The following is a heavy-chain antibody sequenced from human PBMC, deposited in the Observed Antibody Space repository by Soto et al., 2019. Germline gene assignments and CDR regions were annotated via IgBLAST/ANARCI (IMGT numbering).Heavy chain of an antibody. CDR3: ASSGTNCVLVRAQGY. CDR2: INHSGST. V-gene: IGHV4-34*01. CDR1: GGSFSGYY. J-gene: IGHJ4*02. D-gene: IGHD2-8*01. Sequence: QVQLQQWGAGLLKPSETLSLTCAVYGGSFSGYYWSWIRQPPGKGLEWIGEINHSGSTNYNPSLKSRVTISVDTSKNQFSLKLSSVTAADTAVYYCASSGTNCVLVRAQGYWGQGTLVTVSS.